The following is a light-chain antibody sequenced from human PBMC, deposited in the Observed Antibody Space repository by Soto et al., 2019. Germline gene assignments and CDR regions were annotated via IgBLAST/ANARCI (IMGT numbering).Light chain of an antibody. CDR1: QSVSSSY. CDR2: GAS. V-gene: IGKV3-20*01. J-gene: IGKJ1*01. Sequence: EIVLTQSPGTLSLSPGERATLSCRASQSVSSSYLAWYQQKPGQAPRLLIYGASSRATGIPDRFSGSGSGTDFTRTISRLDPEDFAVYYCQQYGRSPWTFGQGTKVEIK. CDR3: QQYGRSPWT.